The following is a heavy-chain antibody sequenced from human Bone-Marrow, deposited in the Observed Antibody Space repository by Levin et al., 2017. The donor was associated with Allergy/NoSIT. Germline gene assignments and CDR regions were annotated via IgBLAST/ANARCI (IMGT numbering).Heavy chain of an antibody. CDR3: AKDGSSGWSPYYYYYMDV. J-gene: IGHJ6*03. Sequence: GGSLRLSCAASGFTFSSYGMHWVRQAPGKGLEWVAVISYDGSNKYYADSVKGRFTISRDNSKNTLYLQMNSLRAEDTAVYYCAKDGSSGWSPYYYYYMDVWGKGTTVTVSS. V-gene: IGHV3-30*18. CDR1: GFTFSSYG. D-gene: IGHD6-19*01. CDR2: ISYDGSNK.